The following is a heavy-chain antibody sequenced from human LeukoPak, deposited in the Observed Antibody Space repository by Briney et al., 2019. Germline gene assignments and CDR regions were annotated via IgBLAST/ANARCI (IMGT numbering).Heavy chain of an antibody. Sequence: PGGSLRLSCAASGFTFDDYAMHWVRQAPGKGLEWVSGISWNSGSIGYADSVKGRFTISRDNAKNSLYLQMNSLRAEDTALYYCAKDALPHGYGYGQPHDYWGQGTLVTVSS. D-gene: IGHD5-18*01. V-gene: IGHV3-9*01. CDR1: GFTFDDYA. J-gene: IGHJ4*02. CDR2: ISWNSGSI. CDR3: AKDALPHGYGYGQPHDY.